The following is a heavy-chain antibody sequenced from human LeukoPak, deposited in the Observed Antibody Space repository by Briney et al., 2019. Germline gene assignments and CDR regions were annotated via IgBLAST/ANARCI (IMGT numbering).Heavy chain of an antibody. V-gene: IGHV3-15*01. D-gene: IGHD4-17*01. J-gene: IGHJ2*01. CDR3: TTYKVTTAFDL. Sequence: PGRSLRLSCAASGFTLSDAWMTWVRQAPGKGLEWVGRVKSETDGGTRDYTAPVKGRFTISRDDSENTLYLQMNSLKSEDTAVYYCTTYKVTTAFDLWGRGTLVTVSS. CDR1: GFTLSDAW. CDR2: VKSETDGGTR.